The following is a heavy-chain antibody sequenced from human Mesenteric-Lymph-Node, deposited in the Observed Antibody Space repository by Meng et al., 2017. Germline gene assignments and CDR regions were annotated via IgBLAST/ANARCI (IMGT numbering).Heavy chain of an antibody. D-gene: IGHD5-24*01. CDR2: MYHSGTT. CDR1: GCSISSSYW. V-gene: IGHV4-4*02. Sequence: QWRLLEPVPGRRNPSGTLVLPCAVSGCSISSSYWWTWVRQSPGKGLEWIGEMYHSGTTNYNPSLKSRVTISMGKSNNQLSLKLNSVTAADTAVYYCATQESRDGHNPYWGQGTLVTVSS. J-gene: IGHJ4*02. CDR3: ATQESRDGHNPY.